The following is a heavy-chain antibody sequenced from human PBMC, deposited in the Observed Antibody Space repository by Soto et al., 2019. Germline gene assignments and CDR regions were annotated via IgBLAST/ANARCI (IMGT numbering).Heavy chain of an antibody. D-gene: IGHD3-10*01. CDR3: ARGVRRDY. CDR1: GFTFSDHY. J-gene: IGHJ4*02. CDR2: TRNKANSYTT. V-gene: IGHV3-72*01. Sequence: HPGGSLRLSCAASGFTFSDHYMDWVRQAPGKGLEWVGRTRNKANSYTTEYAASVKGRFTISRDDSKNSLHLQMNSLKTEDTAVYYCARGVRRDYWGQGTLVTVSS.